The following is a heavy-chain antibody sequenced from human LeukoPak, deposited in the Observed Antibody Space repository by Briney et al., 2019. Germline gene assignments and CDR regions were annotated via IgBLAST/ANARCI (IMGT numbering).Heavy chain of an antibody. CDR1: GFTFSSYA. Sequence: LRLSCAASGFTFSSYAMSWIRQHPGKGLEWIGHIYYSGSTYYNPSLKSRVTISVDTSKNQFSLKLSSVTAADTAVYYCARSGVTPFGSFDIWGQGTMVTVSS. CDR3: ARSGVTPFGSFDI. CDR2: IYYSGST. V-gene: IGHV4-31*02. J-gene: IGHJ3*02. D-gene: IGHD4-23*01.